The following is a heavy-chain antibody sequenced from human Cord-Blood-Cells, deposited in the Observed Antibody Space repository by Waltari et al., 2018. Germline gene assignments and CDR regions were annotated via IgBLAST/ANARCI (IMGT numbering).Heavy chain of an antibody. V-gene: IGHV4-59*01. J-gene: IGHJ4*02. CDR3: ARVGSGYYTPFDY. Sequence: QVQLQESGPGLVKPSETLSLTCTVSGGSISSYYWSWIRQPPGKGLEWSGYIYYSGSTNYNPSLKSRVTISVDTSKNQFSLKLSSVTAADTAVYYCARVGSGYYTPFDYWGQGTLVTVSS. D-gene: IGHD3-3*01. CDR2: IYYSGST. CDR1: GGSISSYY.